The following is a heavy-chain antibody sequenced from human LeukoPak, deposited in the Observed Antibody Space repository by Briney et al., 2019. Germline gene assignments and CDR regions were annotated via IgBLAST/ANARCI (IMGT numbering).Heavy chain of an antibody. CDR1: GYTFTSYY. CDR2: INPSGGST. D-gene: IGHD2-15*01. CDR3: ARGYCSGGSCYLVFGNVGENYYYMDV. Sequence: GASVKVSCKASGYTFTSYYMHWARQAPGQGLEWMGIINPSGGSTSYAQKFQGRVTMTRDTSTSTVYMELSSLRSEDTAVYYCARGYCSGGSCYLVFGNVGENYYYMDVWGKGTTVTVSS. J-gene: IGHJ6*03. V-gene: IGHV1-46*01.